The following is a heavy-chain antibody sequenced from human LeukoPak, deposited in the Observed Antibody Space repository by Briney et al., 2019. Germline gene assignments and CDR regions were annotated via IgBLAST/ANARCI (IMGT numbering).Heavy chain of an antibody. CDR3: ARVRGPTVTTWYFDL. CDR2: ISPRSATI. CDR1: GFTFGTHG. J-gene: IGHJ2*01. V-gene: IGHV3-48*01. D-gene: IGHD4-17*01. Sequence: GGSLRLSCGASGFTFGTHGMIWVRQAPGKGLEWVSYISPRSATIYYADSVKGRFTISRDDARNSLFLQMHSLRAGDTAVYYCARVRGPTVTTWYFDLWGRGTLVTVSS.